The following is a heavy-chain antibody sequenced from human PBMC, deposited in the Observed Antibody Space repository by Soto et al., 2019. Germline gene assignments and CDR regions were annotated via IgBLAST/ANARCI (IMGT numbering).Heavy chain of an antibody. V-gene: IGHV3-33*01. Sequence: PGGSLRLSCAASGVTFSSYGMDGVRQAPGKGLEWVAVIWYDGSNKYYADSVKGRFTISRDNSKNTLYLQMNSLRAEDTAVYYCARDRVVAAPSALDYWGQGTLVTVSS. J-gene: IGHJ4*02. D-gene: IGHD2-15*01. CDR1: GVTFSSYG. CDR2: IWYDGSNK. CDR3: ARDRVVAAPSALDY.